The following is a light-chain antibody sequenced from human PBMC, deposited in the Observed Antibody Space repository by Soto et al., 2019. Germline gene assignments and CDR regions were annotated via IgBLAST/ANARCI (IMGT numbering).Light chain of an antibody. Sequence: EIVLTQSPGTLSLSPGERATLSCRASQSVSSSYLAWYQQKPGQAPRLLIYGASTRVTGIPARFSGSGSGTDFTLTISSLQPDDFVTYYCQQYNNYWTFGQGTKVDIK. CDR2: GAS. V-gene: IGKV3-20*01. CDR1: QSVSSSY. J-gene: IGKJ1*01. CDR3: QQYNNYWT.